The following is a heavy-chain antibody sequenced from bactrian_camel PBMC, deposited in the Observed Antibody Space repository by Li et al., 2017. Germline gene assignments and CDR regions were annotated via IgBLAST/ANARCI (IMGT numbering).Heavy chain of an antibody. Sequence: HVQLVESGGGSVQAGGSLRLSCVASGFTYSSRCMGWFRQAPGKEREAVARFYPGNTDTNIYYADSVRGRFTISRDNTKNVLYLQMNDLKPEDTATYVCAAGEGGFGQYCGGDIRRYKYQGQGTQVTVS. CDR1: GFTYSSRC. CDR2: FYPGNTDT. V-gene: IGHV3S6*01. D-gene: IGHD1*01. J-gene: IGHJ4*01.